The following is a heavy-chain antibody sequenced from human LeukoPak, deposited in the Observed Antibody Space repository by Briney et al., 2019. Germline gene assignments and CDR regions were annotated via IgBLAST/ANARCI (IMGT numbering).Heavy chain of an antibody. D-gene: IGHD3-22*01. J-gene: IGHJ6*02. CDR1: GYTFTSNG. CDR3: ARVWYYYDSSGYYDYYGMDV. V-gene: IGHV1-18*01. CDR2: ISAYNGNT. Sequence: ASVKVSCKASGYTFTSNGISWVRQAPGQGLEWMGWISAYNGNTNYAQKLQGRVTMTTDTSTSTAYMELRSLRSDDTAVYYCARVWYYYDSSGYYDYYGMDVWGQGTTVTVSS.